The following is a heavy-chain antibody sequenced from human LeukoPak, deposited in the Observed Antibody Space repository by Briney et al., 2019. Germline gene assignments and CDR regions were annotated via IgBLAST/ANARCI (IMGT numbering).Heavy chain of an antibody. CDR1: GGTFSSYA. CDR2: IIPILGMA. Sequence: SVKVSCKASGGTFSSYAISWVRQAPGQGLEWMGRIIPILGMANYAQKFQGRVTIAADKSTSTAYMELSSLRSEDTAVYYCARDHESAAAGTPAWGQGTLVTVSS. D-gene: IGHD6-13*01. CDR3: ARDHESAAAGTPA. J-gene: IGHJ5*02. V-gene: IGHV1-69*04.